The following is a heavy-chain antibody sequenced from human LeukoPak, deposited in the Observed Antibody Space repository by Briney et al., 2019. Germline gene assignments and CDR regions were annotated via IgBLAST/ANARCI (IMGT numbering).Heavy chain of an antibody. CDR3: ARSSRELGGYAPWELMPPFDY. CDR2: FSSSATYI. J-gene: IGHJ4*02. CDR1: GFTLSSYS. D-gene: IGHD1-7*01. V-gene: IGHV3-21*01. Sequence: GGSLRLSCAASGFTLSSYSMNWVRQAPGKGLEWVSFFSSSATYIYYADSVKGRFTISRDNANNSLYLQMNSLRAEDTAVYYCARSSRELGGYAPWELMPPFDYWGQGTLVTVSS.